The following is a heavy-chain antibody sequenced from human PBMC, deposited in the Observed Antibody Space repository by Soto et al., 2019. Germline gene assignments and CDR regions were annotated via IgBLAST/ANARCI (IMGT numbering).Heavy chain of an antibody. V-gene: IGHV1-3*01. CDR2: INAGNGNT. CDR3: ARSSSVYAVYYYGMDV. Sequence: ASVKVSCKASGYTFTSYAMHWVRQAPGQRLEWMGWINAGNGNTKYSQKFQGRVTITRDTSASTAYMELSSLRSEDTAVYYCARSSSVYAVYYYGMDVWGQGTTVTVSS. CDR1: GYTFTSYA. D-gene: IGHD2-8*01. J-gene: IGHJ6*02.